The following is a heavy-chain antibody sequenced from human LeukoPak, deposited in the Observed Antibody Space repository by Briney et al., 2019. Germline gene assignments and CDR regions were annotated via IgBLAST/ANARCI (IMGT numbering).Heavy chain of an antibody. CDR1: GFTFSTYA. Sequence: PGGSLRLSCAASGFTFSTYAMNWVCQAPGKGLEWGSYISSSSSYTNYADSVKGRFTISRDNAKNSLYLQMNSLRAEDTAVYYCARLDQNWNYYFDYWGQGTLVTVSS. J-gene: IGHJ4*02. CDR3: ARLDQNWNYYFDY. D-gene: IGHD1-7*01. V-gene: IGHV3-21*05. CDR2: ISSSSSYT.